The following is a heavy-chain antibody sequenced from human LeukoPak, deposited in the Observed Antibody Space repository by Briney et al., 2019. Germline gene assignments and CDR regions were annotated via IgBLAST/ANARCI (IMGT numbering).Heavy chain of an antibody. J-gene: IGHJ4*02. Sequence: GGSLRLSCAASGFTFSSYSMKWVREARGEGLEGVSYISSSSSTIYYADSVKGRFTISRDNAKNSLYLQMNSLGAEDTAVYYCARDWYSSGWYPIDYWGQGTLVTVAS. CDR1: GFTFSSYS. D-gene: IGHD6-19*01. CDR3: ARDWYSSGWYPIDY. CDR2: ISSSSSTI. V-gene: IGHV3-48*04.